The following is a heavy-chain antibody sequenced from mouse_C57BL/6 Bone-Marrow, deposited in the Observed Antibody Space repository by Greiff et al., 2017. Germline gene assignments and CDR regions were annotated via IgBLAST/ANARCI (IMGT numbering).Heavy chain of an antibody. J-gene: IGHJ4*01. D-gene: IGHD1-1*01. V-gene: IGHV14-4*01. CDR1: GFNIKDDY. Sequence: EVQLQQSGAELVRPGASVKLSCTASGFNIKDDYMHWVKQRPEQGLEWIGWIDPENGDTEYASKFQGKATITADTSSNTAYLQLSSLTSEDTAVYYWTTLYGLYYAMDYWGQGTSVTVSS. CDR2: IDPENGDT. CDR3: TTLYGLYYAMDY.